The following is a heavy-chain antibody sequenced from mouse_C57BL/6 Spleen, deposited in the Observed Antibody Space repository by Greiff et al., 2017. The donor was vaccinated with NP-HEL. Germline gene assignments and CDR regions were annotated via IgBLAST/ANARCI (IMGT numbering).Heavy chain of an antibody. J-gene: IGHJ4*01. Sequence: QVQLQQSGPELVKPGASVKISCKASGYAFSSSWMNWVKQRPGKGLEWIGRIYPGDGDTNYNGKFKGKATLTADKSSSTAYMQLSSLTSEDSAVYFCASMAYHRAMDYWGQGTSVTVSS. CDR1: GYAFSSSW. D-gene: IGHD1-1*02. CDR3: ASMAYHRAMDY. V-gene: IGHV1-82*01. CDR2: IYPGDGDT.